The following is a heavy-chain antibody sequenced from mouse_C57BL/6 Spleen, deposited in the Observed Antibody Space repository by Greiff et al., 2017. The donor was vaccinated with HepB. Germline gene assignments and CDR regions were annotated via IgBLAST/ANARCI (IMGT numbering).Heavy chain of an antibody. CDR3: ARRTTVVATREGYAMDY. CDR1: GYTFTSYD. J-gene: IGHJ4*01. CDR2: IYPRDGST. V-gene: IGHV1-85*01. D-gene: IGHD1-1*01. Sequence: QVQLQQSGPELVKPGASVKLSCKASGYTFTSYDINWVKQRPGQGLEWIGWIYPRDGSTKYNEKFKGKATLTVDTSSSTAYMELHSLTSEDSAVYFCARRTTVVATREGYAMDYWGQGTSVTVSS.